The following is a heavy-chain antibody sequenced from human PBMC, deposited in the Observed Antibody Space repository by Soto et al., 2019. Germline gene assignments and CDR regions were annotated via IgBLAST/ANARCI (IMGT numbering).Heavy chain of an antibody. CDR3: AKSVVFVDHAYMDV. V-gene: IGHV1-8*01. Sequence: GASVKVSCKASGYTFTSNDINWVRQATGQGLEWMGRMNPKKGKASNALKFQGRVTITADKSTNTAYMELRSLRPEDTALYYCAKSVVFVDHAYMDVWGKGTTVTVSS. J-gene: IGHJ6*03. CDR2: MNPKKGKA. D-gene: IGHD2-21*01. CDR1: GYTFTSND.